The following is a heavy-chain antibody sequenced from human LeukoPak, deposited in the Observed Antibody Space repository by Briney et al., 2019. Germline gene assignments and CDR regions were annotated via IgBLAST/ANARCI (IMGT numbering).Heavy chain of an antibody. CDR2: IYHSGST. Sequence: SETLSLTCTVSGGSISSYYWSWIRQPPGKGLEWIGYIYHSGSTNYNPSLKSRVTMSVDTSKNHFSLKLSSLTAADTAVYYCARVGPRQLYGDYVLSLDYWGQGTLVTVSS. D-gene: IGHD4-17*01. V-gene: IGHV4-59*01. CDR3: ARVGPRQLYGDYVLSLDY. J-gene: IGHJ4*02. CDR1: GGSISSYY.